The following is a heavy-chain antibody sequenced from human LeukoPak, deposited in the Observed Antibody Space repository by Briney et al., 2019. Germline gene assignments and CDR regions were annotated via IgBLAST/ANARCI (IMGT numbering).Heavy chain of an antibody. CDR1: GFTFSSYS. CDR2: ISSSSSYI. J-gene: IGHJ3*02. Sequence: PGGSLRLSCAASGFTFSSYSMNWVRQAPGKGLEWVSSISSSSSYIYYADSVKGRFTISRDNAKNSLYLQMNSLRAEDTALYYCVREHTYYYDSSGDAFDIWGQGTMVTVSS. V-gene: IGHV3-21*04. D-gene: IGHD3-22*01. CDR3: VREHTYYYDSSGDAFDI.